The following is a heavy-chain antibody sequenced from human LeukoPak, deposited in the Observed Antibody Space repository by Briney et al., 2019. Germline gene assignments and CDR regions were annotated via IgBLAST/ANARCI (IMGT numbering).Heavy chain of an antibody. J-gene: IGHJ4*02. V-gene: IGHV1-18*01. Sequence: ASVKVSCKTSGYTFTSYGVIWVRQAPGQGLEWMGWISGYYGTTNYAQNLQGRVTMTTDTSTNTAYMDLRSLTSDDTAVYYCARSTGTSRNWPFDYWGQGTLVTVSS. CDR1: GYTFTSYG. D-gene: IGHD1-7*01. CDR2: ISGYYGTT. CDR3: ARSTGTSRNWPFDY.